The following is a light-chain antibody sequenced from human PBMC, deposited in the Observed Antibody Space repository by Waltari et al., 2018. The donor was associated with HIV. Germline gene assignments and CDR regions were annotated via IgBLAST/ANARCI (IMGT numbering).Light chain of an antibody. CDR1: QRASRN. J-gene: IGKJ1*01. CDR2: AAS. Sequence: VMTQSPATLSVSPGERAALACRPSQRASRNLAWYQQKPGQSPRLLIYAASTRASGVPDRISGSGSGTEFTLNISSLQAEDVGVYYCQQDDDWPRTFGQGTRVEIK. V-gene: IGKV3-15*01. CDR3: QQDDDWPRT.